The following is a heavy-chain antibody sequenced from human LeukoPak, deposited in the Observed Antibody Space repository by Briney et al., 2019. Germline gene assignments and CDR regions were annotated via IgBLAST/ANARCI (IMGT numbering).Heavy chain of an antibody. Sequence: GGSLRLSCAASGFAFSSYAMHWVRQAPGKGLEWVALISNDGRNKYHADSVKGRFTISRDNSKNTLYLQMNSLRAEDTAVFHCAKESIAAAGTMSCSDYWGQGTLVTVSS. CDR3: AKESIAAAGTMSCSDY. D-gene: IGHD6-13*01. CDR1: GFAFSSYA. CDR2: ISNDGRNK. J-gene: IGHJ4*02. V-gene: IGHV3-30*04.